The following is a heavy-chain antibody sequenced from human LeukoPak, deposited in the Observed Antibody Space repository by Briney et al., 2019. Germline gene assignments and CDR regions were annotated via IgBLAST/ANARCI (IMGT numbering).Heavy chain of an antibody. Sequence: ASVKVSCKASGYTFTSYGISWVRQAPGQGLEWMGWISAYNGNTNYAQKLQGRVTMTTDTSTSTAYMELRSLRSDDTAVYYCARYVVVPAAILIGVYYYYGMDVWGRGTTVTVSS. V-gene: IGHV1-18*01. CDR2: ISAYNGNT. D-gene: IGHD2-2*02. CDR1: GYTFTSYG. CDR3: ARYVVVPAAILIGVYYYYGMDV. J-gene: IGHJ6*02.